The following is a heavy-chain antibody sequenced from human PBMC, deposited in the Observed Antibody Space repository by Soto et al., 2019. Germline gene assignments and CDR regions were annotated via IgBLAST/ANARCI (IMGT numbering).Heavy chain of an antibody. J-gene: IGHJ6*02. V-gene: IGHV3-53*01. CDR1: GFTVSSNY. CDR2: IYSGGST. Sequence: AGGSLRLSCAASGFTVSSNYMSWVRQAPGKGLEWVSVIYSGGSTYYADSVKGRFTISRDNSKNTLYLQMNSLRAEDTAVYYCARDADYGDYVDYGMDVWGQGTTVTVSS. D-gene: IGHD4-17*01. CDR3: ARDADYGDYVDYGMDV.